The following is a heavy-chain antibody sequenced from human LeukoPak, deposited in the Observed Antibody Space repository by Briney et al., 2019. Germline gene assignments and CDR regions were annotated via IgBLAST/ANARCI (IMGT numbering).Heavy chain of an antibody. D-gene: IGHD4-17*01. J-gene: IGHJ4*02. CDR1: GFTFSSYS. CDR2: ISSSSSTI. Sequence: GGSLRLSCAASGFTFSSYSMNWVRQAPGKGPEWVSYISSSSSTIYYADSVKGRFTISRGNAKNSLYLQMNSLRDEDTAVYYCAREPDYGDYVHFDYWGQGTLVTVSS. CDR3: AREPDYGDYVHFDY. V-gene: IGHV3-48*02.